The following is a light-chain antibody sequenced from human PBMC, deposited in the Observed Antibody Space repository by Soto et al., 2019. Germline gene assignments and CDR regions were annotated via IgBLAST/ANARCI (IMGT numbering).Light chain of an antibody. V-gene: IGLV2-23*01. Sequence: QSVLTQPASVSGSPGQSITISCTGTSSDVGGYDRVSRYQQHPGKAPKLMIYADTKRPSGVSNRFSGSKSGDTASLTISGLQADDEADYYCCSHAGYTTWVFGGGTKLTVL. CDR1: SSDVGGYDR. CDR3: CSHAGYTTWV. J-gene: IGLJ3*02. CDR2: ADT.